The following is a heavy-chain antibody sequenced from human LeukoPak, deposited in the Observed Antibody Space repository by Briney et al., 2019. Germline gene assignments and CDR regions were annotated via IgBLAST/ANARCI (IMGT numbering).Heavy chain of an antibody. J-gene: IGHJ4*02. Sequence: SETLSLTCTVSGGSISNYSWSWIRQPPGKGLEWIGYVYYSGSTYYNPSLKSRVTISVDTSKNQFSLKLSSVTAADTAVYYCARGPQNWGQGTLVTVSS. V-gene: IGHV4-59*12. CDR2: VYYSGST. CDR3: ARGPQN. CDR1: GGSISNYS.